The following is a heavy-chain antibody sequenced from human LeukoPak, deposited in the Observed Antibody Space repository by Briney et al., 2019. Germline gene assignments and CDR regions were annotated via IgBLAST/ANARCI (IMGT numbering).Heavy chain of an antibody. V-gene: IGHV4-61*08. CDR1: GGSISSGDYY. CDR3: ARDRAHYDILTGYSTDYYYGMDV. Sequence: PSQTLSLTCTVSGGSISSGDYYWSWIRQPPGKGLEWIGYIYYSGSTNYNPSLKSRVTISVDTSKNQFSLKLSSVTAADTAVYYCARDRAHYDILTGYSTDYYYGMDVWGQGTTVTVSS. CDR2: IYYSGST. J-gene: IGHJ6*02. D-gene: IGHD3-9*01.